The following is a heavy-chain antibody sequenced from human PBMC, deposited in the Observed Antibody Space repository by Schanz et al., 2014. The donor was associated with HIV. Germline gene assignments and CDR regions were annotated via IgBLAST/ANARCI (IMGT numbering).Heavy chain of an antibody. Sequence: QVHLVQSGAEVKKPGASVKVFCRASGGTFINYAFSWVRQAPGQGLEWMAIINPIGGITSYAQKYQGRITVTRDTSTTTFYMEVSSLRSDDTAVYYCARAPYTSGWYGVDYWGQGTLVTVSP. CDR1: GGTFINYA. CDR3: ARAPYTSGWYGVDY. V-gene: IGHV1-46*01. CDR2: INPIGGIT. J-gene: IGHJ4*02. D-gene: IGHD6-19*01.